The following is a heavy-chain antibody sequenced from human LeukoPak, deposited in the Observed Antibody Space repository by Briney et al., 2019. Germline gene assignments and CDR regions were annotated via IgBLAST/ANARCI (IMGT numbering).Heavy chain of an antibody. Sequence: SETLSLTCTVSGGSISSYYWSWIRQPPGKGLEWIGCIYYSGSTYYNPSLKSRVTISVDTSKNQFSLKLSSVTAADTAVYYCARGLRTYYYDSSGYHDYWGQGTLVTVSS. V-gene: IGHV4-59*12. J-gene: IGHJ4*02. CDR3: ARGLRTYYYDSSGYHDY. CDR1: GGSISSYY. CDR2: IYYSGST. D-gene: IGHD3-22*01.